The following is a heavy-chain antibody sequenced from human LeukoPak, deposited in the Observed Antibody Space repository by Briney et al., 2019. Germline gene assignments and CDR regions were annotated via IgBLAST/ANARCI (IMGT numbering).Heavy chain of an antibody. D-gene: IGHD3-9*01. J-gene: IGHJ4*02. CDR2: ISSDVSST. CDR1: TFTFRSYW. V-gene: IGHV3-74*01. CDR3: AKRLGNGIDY. Sequence: PGGPLRLSCAASTFTFRSYWMHWVRQVPGKGLVWVSRISSDVSSTTYADFVKGRFTISRDNAKNTLYLQMNSLRAEDTAVYYCAKRLGNGIDYWGQGTLVTVSS.